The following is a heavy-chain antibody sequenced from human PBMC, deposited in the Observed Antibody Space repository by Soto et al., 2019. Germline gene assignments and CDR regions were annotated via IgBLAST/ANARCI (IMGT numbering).Heavy chain of an antibody. V-gene: IGHV4-34*01. Sequence: SETLSLTCAVYGGSFRGYYWSWIRQPPGKGLEWIAEINHSGSTNCNPSLKSRVTISVDTSKSQFSLKLNSVTAADTAMYYCARARITKYFDYWGQGTLVTVSS. CDR2: INHSGST. J-gene: IGHJ4*02. CDR1: GGSFRGYY. D-gene: IGHD2-15*01. CDR3: ARARITKYFDY.